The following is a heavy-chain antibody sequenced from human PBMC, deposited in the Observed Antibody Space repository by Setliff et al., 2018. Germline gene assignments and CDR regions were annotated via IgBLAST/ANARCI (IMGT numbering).Heavy chain of an antibody. D-gene: IGHD6-19*01. CDR2: INANTGGT. Sequence: ASVKVSCKTSGYIFTNYYMHWVRQAPGQGLEWMGWINANTGGTREVQKFQGRVTMTRDTSIDTAYMEVNRLTYDDTAVYYCARVGGYASAWHGIEAFDIWGQGTKVTVSS. CDR1: GYIFTNYY. CDR3: ARVGGYASAWHGIEAFDI. V-gene: IGHV1-2*02. J-gene: IGHJ3*02.